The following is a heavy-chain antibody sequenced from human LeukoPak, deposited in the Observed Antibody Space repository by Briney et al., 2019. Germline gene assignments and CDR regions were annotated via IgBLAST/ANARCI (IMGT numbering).Heavy chain of an antibody. Sequence: ASVEVSCEASGYTFTGYYMHWVRQAPGQGLEWMGWINPNSGGTNYAQKFQGRVTMTRDTSISTAYMELSRLRSDDTAVYYCARVPRGYSYDTDYWGQGTLVTVSS. CDR1: GYTFTGYY. CDR3: ARVPRGYSYDTDY. J-gene: IGHJ4*02. D-gene: IGHD5-18*01. V-gene: IGHV1-2*02. CDR2: INPNSGGT.